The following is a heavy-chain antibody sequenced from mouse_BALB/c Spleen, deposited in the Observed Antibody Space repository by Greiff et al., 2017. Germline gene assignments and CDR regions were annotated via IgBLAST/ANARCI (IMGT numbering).Heavy chain of an antibody. CDR3: TRGYDYDDVPFAY. J-gene: IGHJ3*01. Sequence: QVQLQQSGAELVKPGASVKLSCKASGYTFTSYYMYWVKQRPGQGLEWIGGINPSNGGTNFNEKFKSKATLTVDKSSSTAYMQLSSLTSEDSAVYYCTRGYDYDDVPFAYWGQGTLVTVSA. V-gene: IGHV1S81*02. CDR2: INPSNGGT. CDR1: GYTFTSYY. D-gene: IGHD2-4*01.